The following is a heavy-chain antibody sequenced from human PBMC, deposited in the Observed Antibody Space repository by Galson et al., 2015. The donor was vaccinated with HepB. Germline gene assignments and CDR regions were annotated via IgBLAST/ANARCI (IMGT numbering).Heavy chain of an antibody. V-gene: IGHV3-30*02. D-gene: IGHD3-10*01. CDR2: IRYDGSNE. J-gene: IGHJ6*02. CDR1: GFTFSNYG. CDR3: AKVGGENYFGPGSYYIFQYGVDV. Sequence: SLRLSCAASGFTFSNYGMHWVRQAPGKGLEWVAFIRYDGSNEYYADSVKGRFTISRDNSKNTLYLQMNSLRAEDTAVYYCAKVGGENYFGPGSYYIFQYGVDVWGQGITVTGSS.